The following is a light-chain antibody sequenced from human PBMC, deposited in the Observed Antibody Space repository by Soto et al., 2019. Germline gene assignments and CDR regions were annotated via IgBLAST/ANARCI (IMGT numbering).Light chain of an antibody. J-gene: IGLJ3*02. CDR1: SSNIGAGYG. CDR2: VNS. V-gene: IGLV1-40*01. Sequence: QSVLTQPPSVSGAPGQRVTISCTGSSSNIGAGYGVHWYQQLPGTAPKLLIYVNSNRPSGVPHRFSGSKSGTSASLAITGLRAEDEADYYCQSYDSSLSGWVFGGGTKLTVL. CDR3: QSYDSSLSGWV.